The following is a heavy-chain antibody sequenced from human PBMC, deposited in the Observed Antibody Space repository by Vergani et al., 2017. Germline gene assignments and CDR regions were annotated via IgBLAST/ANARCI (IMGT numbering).Heavy chain of an antibody. Sequence: QVQLVQSGAEVKKPGASVKVSCKASGGTFSSYAISWVRQAPGQGLEWMGRIIPILGIANYAQKFQGRVTITADKSTSTAYMELSSLRSEDTAVYYCAGGGPFRNYYFDYWGQGTLVTVSS. J-gene: IGHJ4*02. V-gene: IGHV1-69*04. CDR2: IIPILGIA. CDR3: AGGGPFRNYYFDY. CDR1: GGTFSSYA.